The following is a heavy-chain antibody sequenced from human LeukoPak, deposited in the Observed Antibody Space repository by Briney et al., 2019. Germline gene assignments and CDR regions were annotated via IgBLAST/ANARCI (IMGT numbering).Heavy chain of an antibody. CDR3: ARGSTQYSSGWYGLDY. D-gene: IGHD6-19*01. V-gene: IGHV3-74*01. Sequence: GSLRLSCAAFGFTFSSYWMHWVRQAPGKGLVWVSRVNSDGSSTTYADSVKGRFTISRDNAKNTLYLQMNSLRAEDTAVYYCARGSTQYSSGWYGLDYWGQGTLVTVSS. CDR2: VNSDGSST. CDR1: GFTFSSYW. J-gene: IGHJ4*02.